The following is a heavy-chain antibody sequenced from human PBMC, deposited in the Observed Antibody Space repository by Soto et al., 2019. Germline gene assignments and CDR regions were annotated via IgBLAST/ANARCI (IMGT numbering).Heavy chain of an antibody. CDR1: GFTFGSYA. CDR3: ARPAELELRAWFDP. V-gene: IGHV3-30-3*01. J-gene: IGHJ5*02. D-gene: IGHD1-7*01. CDR2: ISYDGSNK. Sequence: PGGPLRLSCAASGFTFGSYAMHWVRQAPGKGLEWVAVISYDGSNKYYADSVKGRFTISRDNSKNTLYLQMNSLRAEDTAVYYCARPAELELRAWFDPWGQGTLVTVSS.